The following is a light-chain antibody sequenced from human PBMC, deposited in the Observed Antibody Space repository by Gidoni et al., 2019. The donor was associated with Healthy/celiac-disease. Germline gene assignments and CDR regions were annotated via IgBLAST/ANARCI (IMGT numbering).Light chain of an antibody. J-gene: IGKJ4*01. CDR3: QQRSNWPT. CDR1: QSVSSY. CDR2: DAS. V-gene: IGKV3-11*01. Sequence: PGERATLSCRASQSVSSYLAWYQQKPGQAPRLLIYDASNRATGIPARFSGSGSGTDFPLTISSLEPEDFAVYYCQQRSNWPTFGGGTKVEIK.